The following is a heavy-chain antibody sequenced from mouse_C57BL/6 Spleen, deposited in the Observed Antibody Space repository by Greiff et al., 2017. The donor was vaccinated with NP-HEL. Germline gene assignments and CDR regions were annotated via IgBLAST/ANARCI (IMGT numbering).Heavy chain of an antibody. CDR3: ARSLEDLYCNYVFDY. V-gene: IGHV5-6*02. D-gene: IGHD2-1*01. CDR1: GFTFSSYG. J-gene: IGHJ2*01. Sequence: EVKLVESGGDLVKPGGSLKLSCAASGFTFSSYGMSWVRQTPDKRLEWVATISSGGSYTYYPDSVNGRVTISRDNAKNTLYLQMSSLKTDDTAMYYYARSLEDLYCNYVFDYWGQGTTLTVSS. CDR2: ISSGGSYT.